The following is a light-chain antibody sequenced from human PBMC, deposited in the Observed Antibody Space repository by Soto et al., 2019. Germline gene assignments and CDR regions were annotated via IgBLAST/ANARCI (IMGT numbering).Light chain of an antibody. CDR3: GTWDSILSSVV. CDR1: TSNIGNNY. V-gene: IGLV1-51*01. CDR2: DNS. Sequence: QSVLTQPPSVSAAPGQKVTISCSGNTSNIGNNYVSWYQILPGTTPKLVIFDNSQRPSGIPGRFSGSKSGTSATLGVAGLPTGDEDDYYCGTWDSILSSVVFGGGTKLTVL. J-gene: IGLJ3*02.